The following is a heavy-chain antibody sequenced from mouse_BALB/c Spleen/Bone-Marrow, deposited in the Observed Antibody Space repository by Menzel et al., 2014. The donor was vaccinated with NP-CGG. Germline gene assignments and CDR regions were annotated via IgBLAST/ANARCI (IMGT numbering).Heavy chain of an antibody. Sequence: EVKLVESGGGLVKPGGSLKLSCAASGFTFSDYYMYWVRQTPEKRLEWVATISDGGSYTYYPDSVKGRCTISRDNAKNSLYPQMSSLKSEDTAMYYCARVVTTASLYWYFDVWGAGTTVTVSS. D-gene: IGHD1-2*01. CDR1: GFTFSDYY. CDR2: ISDGGSYT. V-gene: IGHV5-4*02. CDR3: ARVVTTASLYWYFDV. J-gene: IGHJ1*01.